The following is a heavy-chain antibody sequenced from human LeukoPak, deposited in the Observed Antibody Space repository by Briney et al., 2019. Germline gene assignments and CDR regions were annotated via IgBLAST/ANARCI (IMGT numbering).Heavy chain of an antibody. J-gene: IGHJ4*02. CDR3: ARAHYYDSSAYFDY. CDR1: GFTLSSYG. Sequence: GGSLRLSCAASGFTLSSYGMHWVRQAPGKGLGWVAVIWYDGSNKYYADSVKDRFTISRDNSKNTLYLQMNSLRAEDTAVYYCARAHYYDSSAYFDYWGQGTLVTVSS. D-gene: IGHD3-22*01. V-gene: IGHV3-33*01. CDR2: IWYDGSNK.